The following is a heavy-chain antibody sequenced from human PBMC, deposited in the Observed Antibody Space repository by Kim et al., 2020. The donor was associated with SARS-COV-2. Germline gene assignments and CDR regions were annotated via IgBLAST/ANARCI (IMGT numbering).Heavy chain of an antibody. CDR1: GFTFNTYT. Sequence: GGSLRLSCAASGFTFNTYTLSWVRQAPGKGLEWVSSISSSGTYIEYADSVKGRFTISRDNAKNSLYLQMSSLRAEDTAVYYCAATTLYDSSAYYFFNAFDIWGQRTVVSVSS. CDR2: ISSSGTYI. J-gene: IGHJ3*02. CDR3: AATTLYDSSAYYFFNAFDI. D-gene: IGHD3-22*01. V-gene: IGHV3-21*01.